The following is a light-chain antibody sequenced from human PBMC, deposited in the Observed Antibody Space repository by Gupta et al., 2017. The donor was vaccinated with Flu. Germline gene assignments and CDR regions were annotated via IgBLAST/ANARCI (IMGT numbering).Light chain of an antibody. CDR1: QSISSY. Sequence: DIQMTQSPSSLSASVGDRVTITCRASQSISSYLNWYQHKPGKAPKLLIYAASRGQSGVPSRFSGSGSGXDFTLTXRLQPEDFATYYCQQSDSSPITFGXGTKVEIK. J-gene: IGKJ4*01. CDR3: QQSDSSPIT. V-gene: IGKV1-39*01. CDR2: AAS.